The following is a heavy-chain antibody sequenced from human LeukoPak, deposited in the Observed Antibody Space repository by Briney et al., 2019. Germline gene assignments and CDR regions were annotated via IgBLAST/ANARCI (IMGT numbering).Heavy chain of an antibody. V-gene: IGHV3-15*01. Sequence: PGGSLRLSCAASGFTFSNAWMSWARQAPGTGPEWVGRIKSKTDGGTTDYAAPVKGRFTISRDDSKNTMYLQMHSLKTEDTAVYYCTTYTVGATTSHFDYWGQGTLVTVSS. CDR2: IKSKTDGGTT. CDR3: TTYTVGATTSHFDY. J-gene: IGHJ4*02. D-gene: IGHD1-26*01. CDR1: GFTFSNAW.